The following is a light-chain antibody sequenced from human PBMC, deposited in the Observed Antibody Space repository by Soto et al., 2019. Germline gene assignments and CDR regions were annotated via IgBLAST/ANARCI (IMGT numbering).Light chain of an antibody. CDR3: QQSYSAPHT. V-gene: IGKV1-39*01. J-gene: IGKJ2*01. CDR1: QSITNY. Sequence: DIQMTQSPSSLYASVGGRVTITCRASQSITNYLNWYQQKPGKAPKLLIYAASSLQSGVPSRFSGSGSGTDFILSISSLQPEDFATYYCQQSYSAPHTFGQGTKLGIK. CDR2: AAS.